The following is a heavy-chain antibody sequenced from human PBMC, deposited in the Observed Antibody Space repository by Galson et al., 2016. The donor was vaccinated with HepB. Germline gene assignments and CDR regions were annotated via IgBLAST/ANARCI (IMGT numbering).Heavy chain of an antibody. D-gene: IGHD1-20*01. Sequence: TLSLTCAVSGGSISSGGYSWSWIRQPPGKGLEWIGYLYHSGSTYYNPSLKSRVTISVDRSKNQFSLKLSSVTAADTAVYYCASDSSHNWNGRGYFDYWGQGTLVTVSS. V-gene: IGHV4-30-2*01. CDR2: LYHSGST. CDR1: GGSISSGGYS. CDR3: ASDSSHNWNGRGYFDY. J-gene: IGHJ4*02.